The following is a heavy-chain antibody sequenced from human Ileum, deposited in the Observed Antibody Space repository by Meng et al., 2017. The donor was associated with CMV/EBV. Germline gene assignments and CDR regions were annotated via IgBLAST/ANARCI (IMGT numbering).Heavy chain of an antibody. CDR2: IFHSGTT. J-gene: IGHJ4*02. CDR3: ARQLTLAAAPLDY. D-gene: IGHD6-13*01. CDR1: CASISTNNW. V-gene: IGHV4-4*01. Sequence: CAVSCASISTNNWWTWVRQPPGKVLEWIGRIFHSGTTNYNPSLESRVTISVDKSNNQFSLRVTSVTAADTAVSFCARQLTLAAAPLDYWGQGALVTVSS.